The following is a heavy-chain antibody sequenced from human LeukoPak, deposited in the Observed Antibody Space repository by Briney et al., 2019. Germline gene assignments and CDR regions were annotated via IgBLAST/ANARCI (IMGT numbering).Heavy chain of an antibody. Sequence: ASVKVSCMASGYTFTSYDINWVRQATGQGLEWMGWMNPNSGNTGYAQKFQGRVTMTRNTSISTAYMELSSLRSEDTAVYYCARGGSRELQYSSSIFDYWGQGTLVTVSS. CDR1: GYTFTSYD. D-gene: IGHD6-6*01. CDR3: ARGGSRELQYSSSIFDY. V-gene: IGHV1-8*01. CDR2: MNPNSGNT. J-gene: IGHJ4*02.